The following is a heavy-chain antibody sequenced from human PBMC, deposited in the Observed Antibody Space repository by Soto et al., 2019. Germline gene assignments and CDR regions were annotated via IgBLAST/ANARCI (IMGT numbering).Heavy chain of an antibody. CDR3: AIRTTVTTRLGY. D-gene: IGHD4-17*01. Sequence: QVQLQESGPGLVKPSGTLSLTCAVSGGSISSSNWWSWVRQPPGKGLECIGEIYHIWSTNYNPSLKSRVTMSVDKSKNQFSLKLSSVTAADTAVYYCAIRTTVTTRLGYWGQGTLVTVSS. CDR2: IYHIWST. J-gene: IGHJ4*02. V-gene: IGHV4-4*02. CDR1: GGSISSSNW.